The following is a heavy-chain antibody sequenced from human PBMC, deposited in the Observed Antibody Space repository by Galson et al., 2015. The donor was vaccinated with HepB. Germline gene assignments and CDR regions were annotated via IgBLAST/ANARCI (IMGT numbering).Heavy chain of an antibody. Sequence: LRLSCPASGFTFSSHWLHWVRQAPGNATVWFSSISSDGSSTSYADSVKGSFTTSRDNAKNTLYLQMNSLRAEDASVYYCAKLIHFPGIGVDSWGQGTLVTVSS. J-gene: IGHJ4*02. V-gene: IGHV3-74*01. CDR1: GFTFSSHW. CDR2: ISSDGSST. CDR3: AKLIHFPGIGVDS. D-gene: IGHD2-8*01.